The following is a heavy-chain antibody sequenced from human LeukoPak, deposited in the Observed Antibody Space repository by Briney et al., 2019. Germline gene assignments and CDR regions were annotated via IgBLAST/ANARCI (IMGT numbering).Heavy chain of an antibody. V-gene: IGHV3-7*01. CDR1: GFTFSSYA. D-gene: IGHD2-2*01. CDR2: IKQDGSDK. J-gene: IGHJ4*02. CDR3: ARDTIPDY. Sequence: GGSLRLSCAASGFTFSSYAMTWVRQAPGKGLEWVANIKQDGSDKHYVDSVKGRFTISRDNAKNSLYLQVNGLRAEDTAVYYCARDTIPDYWGQGTLVTVSS.